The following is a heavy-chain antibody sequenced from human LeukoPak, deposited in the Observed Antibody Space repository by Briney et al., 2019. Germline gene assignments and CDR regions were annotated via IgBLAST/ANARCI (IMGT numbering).Heavy chain of an antibody. CDR2: IKPDGSEK. D-gene: IGHD3-9*01. J-gene: IGHJ6*02. V-gene: IGHV3-7*05. CDR1: GFTFSNYW. CDR3: ARVANITTFGMDV. Sequence: GRSLRLSCVASGFTFSNYWMTWVRQAPGKGLEWVANIKPDGSEKHFVDSVRGRFTISRDNAKDSLYLQMNSLRAEDTAVYYCARVANITTFGMDVWGQGTTVTVSS.